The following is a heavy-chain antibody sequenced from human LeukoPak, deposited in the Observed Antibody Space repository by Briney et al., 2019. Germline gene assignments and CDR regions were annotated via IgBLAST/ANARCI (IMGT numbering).Heavy chain of an antibody. D-gene: IGHD3-3*01. Sequence: GGSLRLSCVASGFTFGKYWMSWVRQAPGKGLEWVANIKLDGSEKNYVDSVKGRFTISRDNTKNSLYLQMSSLRAEDTAVFYCARDQYDTWSRRGNFDSWGQGTLVIVSS. V-gene: IGHV3-7*03. J-gene: IGHJ4*02. CDR3: ARDQYDTWSRRGNFDS. CDR1: GFTFGKYW. CDR2: IKLDGSEK.